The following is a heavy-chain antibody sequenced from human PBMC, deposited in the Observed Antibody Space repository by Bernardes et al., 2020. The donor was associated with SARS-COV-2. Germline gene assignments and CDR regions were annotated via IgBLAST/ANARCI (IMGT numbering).Heavy chain of an antibody. V-gene: IGHV3-13*01. Sequence: GSLRLSCAASGFTFSSYDMHWVRQATGKGLEWVSAIGTAGDTYYPGSVKGRFTISRENAKNSLYLQMNSLRAGDTAVYYCARANREYYDSSGYYFHGMDVWGQGTTVTVSS. CDR3: ARANREYYDSSGYYFHGMDV. J-gene: IGHJ6*02. CDR1: GFTFSSYD. CDR2: IGTAGDT. D-gene: IGHD3-22*01.